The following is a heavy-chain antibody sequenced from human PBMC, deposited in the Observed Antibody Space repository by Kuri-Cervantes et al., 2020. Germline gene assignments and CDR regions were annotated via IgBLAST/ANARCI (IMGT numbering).Heavy chain of an antibody. J-gene: IGHJ6*02. D-gene: IGHD3-3*01. CDR1: GFPFDDYA. Sequence: GGSLRLSCAASGFPFDDYAMHWVRQAPGKGLEWVSGISWNSGSIGYADSVKGRFTIPRDNAKNSLYLQMNSLRAEDTALYYCAKDIIGGYDFWSGWYYGMDVWGQGTTVTVSS. V-gene: IGHV3-9*01. CDR2: ISWNSGSI. CDR3: AKDIIGGYDFWSGWYYGMDV.